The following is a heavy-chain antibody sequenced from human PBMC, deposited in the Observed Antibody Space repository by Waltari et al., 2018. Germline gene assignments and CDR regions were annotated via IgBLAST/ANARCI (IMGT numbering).Heavy chain of an antibody. D-gene: IGHD2-21*01. CDR1: GFAFDTAW. J-gene: IGHJ4*02. Sequence: EVQLVESGGGLVKPGGSLRLSCVASGFAFDTAWLSWIRQAPGKGLEWVGHIRANHHGGTAHYGAPVKGRFTISRDDSKNTLYLQMNSLTTEDTATYYCTTGSSGGEDDWGQGTLVIVSS. CDR2: IRANHHGGTA. V-gene: IGHV3-15*01. CDR3: TTGSSGGEDD.